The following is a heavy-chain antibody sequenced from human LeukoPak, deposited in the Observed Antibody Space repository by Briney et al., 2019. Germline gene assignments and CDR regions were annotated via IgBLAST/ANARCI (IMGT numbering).Heavy chain of an antibody. D-gene: IGHD6-13*01. CDR1: GFTFSSYS. J-gene: IGHJ5*02. CDR2: ISSSSSYI. V-gene: IGHV3-21*01. CDR3: ARDRIAGINWFDP. Sequence: PGGSLRLSCGASGFTFSSYSMNWVRQAPGKGLEWVSSISSSSSYIYYADSVRGRFTISRDNAKNSLYLQMNSLRAEDTAVYYCARDRIAGINWFDPWGQGTLVTVSS.